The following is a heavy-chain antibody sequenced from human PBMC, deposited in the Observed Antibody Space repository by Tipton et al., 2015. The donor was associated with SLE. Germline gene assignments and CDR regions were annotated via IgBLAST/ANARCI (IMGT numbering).Heavy chain of an antibody. CDR3: ARLTPPAPGISWLDI. J-gene: IGHJ4*02. CDR2: IYKTGSA. V-gene: IGHV4-39*07. D-gene: IGHD6-19*01. Sequence: LRLSCTVSGASFTGDYWSWIRQPPGKAPEWLGSIYKTGSAYYNLSLRSRVTISLDMSTNQFSLKLKSVTAADTAVYYCARLTPPAPGISWLDIWGQGTRVTVSS. CDR1: GASFTGDY.